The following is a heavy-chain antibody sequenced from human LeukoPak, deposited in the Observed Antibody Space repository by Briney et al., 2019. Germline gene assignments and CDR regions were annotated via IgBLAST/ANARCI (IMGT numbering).Heavy chain of an antibody. CDR3: ARGIAVAGTGFDY. D-gene: IGHD6-19*01. CDR2: IYYSGST. Sequence: SETLSPTCTVSGGSISIYYWSWIRQPPGKGLEWIGYIYYSGSTNYNPSLKSRATISVDTSKNQFSLKLSSVTAADTAVYYCARGIAVAGTGFDYWGQGTLVTVSS. CDR1: GGSISIYY. V-gene: IGHV4-59*01. J-gene: IGHJ4*02.